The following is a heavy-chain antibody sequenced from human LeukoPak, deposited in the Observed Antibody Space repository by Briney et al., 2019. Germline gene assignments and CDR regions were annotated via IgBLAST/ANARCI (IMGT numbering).Heavy chain of an antibody. J-gene: IGHJ2*01. CDR2: IYYSGST. V-gene: IGHV4-59*01. Sequence: SETLSLTCTVSGGSISSYYWSWIRQPPGKGLEWIGYIYYSGSTNYNPSLKSRVTISVDTSKNQLSLKLSSVTAADTAVYYCARVRLGRDIVVVPALMYFDLWGRGTLVTVSS. D-gene: IGHD2-2*01. CDR3: ARVRLGRDIVVVPALMYFDL. CDR1: GGSISSYY.